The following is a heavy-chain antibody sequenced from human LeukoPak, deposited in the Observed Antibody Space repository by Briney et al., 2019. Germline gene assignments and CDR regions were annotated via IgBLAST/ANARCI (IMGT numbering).Heavy chain of an antibody. J-gene: IGHJ4*02. D-gene: IGHD3-10*01. CDR1: GFTFSSYA. CDR2: ISYDGSNK. CDR3: ASRSWFGEKWVDY. Sequence: GGSLRLSCAASGFTFSSYAMHWVRQAPGKGLEWVAVISYDGSNKYYADSVKGRFTVSRDNSKNTLYLQMNSLRAEDTAVYYCASRSWFGEKWVDYWGQGTLVTVSS. V-gene: IGHV3-30*04.